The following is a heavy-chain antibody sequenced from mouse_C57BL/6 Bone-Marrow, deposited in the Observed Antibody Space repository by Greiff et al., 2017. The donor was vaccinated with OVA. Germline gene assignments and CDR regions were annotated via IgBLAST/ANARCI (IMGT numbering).Heavy chain of an antibody. Sequence: EVQGVESGGGLVKPGGSLKLSCAASGFTFSSYAMSWVRQTPEKRLEWVATISDGGSYTYYPDNVKGRFTISRDNAKNNLYLQMSHLKSEDTAMYYCAREDDLYAMDYWGQGTSDTVSS. CDR2: ISDGGSYT. CDR1: GFTFSSYA. J-gene: IGHJ4*01. CDR3: AREDDLYAMDY. D-gene: IGHD2-3*01. V-gene: IGHV5-4*01.